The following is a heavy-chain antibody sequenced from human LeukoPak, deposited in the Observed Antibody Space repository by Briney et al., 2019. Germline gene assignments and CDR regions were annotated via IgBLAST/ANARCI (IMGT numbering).Heavy chain of an antibody. J-gene: IGHJ4*02. D-gene: IGHD5-18*01. CDR1: GFTFSNAW. CDR2: IKSRTDGGTT. Sequence: GGSLSLSCAASGFTFSNAWMTWVRQAPGQGRDWVGRIKSRTDGGTTDYAAPVKGRFTISRDDSKNTLYLQMSSLKTEDTAVYYCTRYSYGHSDYWGQGTLVTVSS. CDR3: TRYSYGHSDY. V-gene: IGHV3-15*01.